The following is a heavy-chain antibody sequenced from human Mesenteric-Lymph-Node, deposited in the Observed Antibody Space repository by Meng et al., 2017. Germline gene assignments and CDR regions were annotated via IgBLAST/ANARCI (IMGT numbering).Heavy chain of an antibody. V-gene: IGHV1-69*01. J-gene: IGHJ4*02. Sequence: QVQLGQSGAEVKKPGSLVKVACRAFGGTFRSYVITWVRQAPGQGLEWMGGITPFFPTAKYAQKFQGRVTISADDSMTTAYMDLSSLTSEDTAVYYCARGQGAAAGTITFDFWGQGTLVTVSS. D-gene: IGHD6-13*01. CDR1: GGTFRSYV. CDR3: ARGQGAAAGTITFDF. CDR2: ITPFFPTA.